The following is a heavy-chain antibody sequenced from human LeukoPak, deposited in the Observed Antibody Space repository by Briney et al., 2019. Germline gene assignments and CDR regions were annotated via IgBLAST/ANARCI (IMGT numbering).Heavy chain of an antibody. D-gene: IGHD3-22*01. CDR3: ARDAAYFDSSGYYPDPLDY. J-gene: IGHJ4*02. V-gene: IGHV3-21*01. CDR2: ISPSGVHR. Sequence: PGGSLRLSCAASGFSFSAYNINWVRQAPGKGLEGVSCISPSGVHRYYADSVRGRFTISRDNAKNSVYLQMNSLRAEDTAVYYCARDAAYFDSSGYYPDPLDYWGQGTLVSVSS. CDR1: GFSFSAYN.